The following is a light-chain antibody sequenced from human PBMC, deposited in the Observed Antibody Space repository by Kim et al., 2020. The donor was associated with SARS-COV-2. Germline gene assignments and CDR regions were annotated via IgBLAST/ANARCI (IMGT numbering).Light chain of an antibody. CDR2: GTS. Sequence: ETVLTQFPGTLSLSTGETATLSCRASQSVSVSYLAWYQKKTGQPPRFLIYGTSSRAAGIPDRFRGSGFGTDFTLTISGLEPEDFAVYFCQQYETLPLTFGGGTKLEI. CDR1: QSVSVSY. J-gene: IGKJ4*01. V-gene: IGKV3-20*01. CDR3: QQYETLPLT.